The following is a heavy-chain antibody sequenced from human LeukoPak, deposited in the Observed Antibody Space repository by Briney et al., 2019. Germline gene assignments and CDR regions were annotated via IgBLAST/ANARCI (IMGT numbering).Heavy chain of an antibody. D-gene: IGHD3-22*01. CDR1: GFTFDDYA. CDR2: ISWNSGSI. CDR3: AKDSGYYYDSSGNFDY. Sequence: GGSLRLSCAASGFTFDDYAMHWVRQAPGKGLEWVSGISWNSGSIGYADSVKGRFTISRDNAKNSLYLQMNSLRAEDTALYYCAKDSGYYYDSSGNFDYWGQGTLVTVSS. J-gene: IGHJ4*02. V-gene: IGHV3-9*01.